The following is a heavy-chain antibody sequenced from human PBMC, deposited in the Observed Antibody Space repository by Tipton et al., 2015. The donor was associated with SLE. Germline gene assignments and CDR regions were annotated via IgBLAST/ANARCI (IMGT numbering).Heavy chain of an antibody. CDR3: ARDGSSGWCYAFDI. D-gene: IGHD6-19*01. Sequence: TLSLTCTVSGGSISSYYWSWIRQPPGKGLEWIGYIYYSGSTNYNPSLKSRVAISVDTSKNQFSLKLSSVTAADTAVYYCARDGSSGWCYAFDIWGQGTMVTVSS. CDR2: IYYSGST. CDR1: GGSISSYY. J-gene: IGHJ3*02. V-gene: IGHV4-59*01.